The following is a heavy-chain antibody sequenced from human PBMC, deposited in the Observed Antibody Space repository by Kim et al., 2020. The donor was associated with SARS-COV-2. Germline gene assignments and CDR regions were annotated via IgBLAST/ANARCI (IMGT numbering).Heavy chain of an antibody. CDR2: INTNTGNP. CDR3: ARRADVLRYFDGRRYYYYGMDV. Sequence: ASVKVSCKASGYTFTSYAMNWVRQAPGQGLEWMGWINTNTGNPTYAQGFTGRFVFSLDTSVSTAYLQISSLKAEDTAVYYCARRADVLRYFDGRRYYYYGMDVWGQGTTVTDSS. V-gene: IGHV7-4-1*02. CDR1: GYTFTSYA. J-gene: IGHJ6*02. D-gene: IGHD3-9*01.